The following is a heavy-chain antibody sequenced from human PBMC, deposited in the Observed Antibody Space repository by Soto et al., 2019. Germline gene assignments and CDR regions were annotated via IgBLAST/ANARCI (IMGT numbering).Heavy chain of an antibody. CDR3: AMVDNYVTATPQDV. V-gene: IGHV1-18*01. D-gene: IGHD3-16*01. Sequence: QVQLVQSGDEVRTPGSSVKVSCKASGYIFVNYGIAWVRQAPGQGLEWMGWISPYSGNTHYASKVQGRLTMTTDTSRSTAYMDGGGMTTWDTAVYYCAMVDNYVTATPQDVWGQGTTVTVSS. CDR1: GYIFVNYG. J-gene: IGHJ6*02. CDR2: ISPYSGNT.